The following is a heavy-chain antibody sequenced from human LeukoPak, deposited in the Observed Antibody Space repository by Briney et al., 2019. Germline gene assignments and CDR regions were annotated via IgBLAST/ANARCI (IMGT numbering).Heavy chain of an antibody. Sequence: SETLSLTCTVSGGPISTTSYFWGWIRQPPGKGLEWIGTIYYSGSTYYNPSLKSRVTISVDTSKNQFSLKLSSVTAADTAVYYCARHEVTRVTLVRGLTPNFDYWGQGTLVTVSS. CDR2: IYYSGST. CDR1: GGPISTTSYF. V-gene: IGHV4-39*01. J-gene: IGHJ4*02. CDR3: ARHEVTRVTLVRGLTPNFDY. D-gene: IGHD3-10*01.